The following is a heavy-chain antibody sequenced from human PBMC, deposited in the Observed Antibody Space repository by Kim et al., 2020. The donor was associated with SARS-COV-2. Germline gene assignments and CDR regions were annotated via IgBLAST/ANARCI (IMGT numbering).Heavy chain of an antibody. CDR3: AKEEPCTMIVVVTTGPYYGMDV. V-gene: IGHV3-23*01. J-gene: IGHJ6*02. Sequence: GGSLRLSCAASGFTFSSYAMSWVRQAPGKGLEWVSAISGSGGSTYYADSVKGRFTISRDNSKNTLYLQMNSLRAEDTAVYYCAKEEPCTMIVVVTTGPYYGMDVWGQGTNVAV. D-gene: IGHD3-22*01. CDR1: GFTFSSYA. CDR2: ISGSGGST.